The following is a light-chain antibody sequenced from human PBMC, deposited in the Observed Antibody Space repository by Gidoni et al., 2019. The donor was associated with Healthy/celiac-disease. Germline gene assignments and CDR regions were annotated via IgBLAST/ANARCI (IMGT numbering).Light chain of an antibody. CDR3: QQYDNLPLT. Sequence: DIQMTQSPSSLSASVGDRVTITCQASQDSSNYLNWYQQKPGKAPKLLIDDASNLETGVPSRCSGSGSGTDFTFTSSRLQPEDIATYYCQQYDNLPLTFGGGTKVEIK. CDR1: QDSSNY. CDR2: DAS. V-gene: IGKV1-33*01. J-gene: IGKJ4*01.